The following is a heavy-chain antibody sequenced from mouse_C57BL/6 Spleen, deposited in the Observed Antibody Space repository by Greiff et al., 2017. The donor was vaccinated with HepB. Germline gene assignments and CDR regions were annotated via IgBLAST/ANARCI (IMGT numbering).Heavy chain of an antibody. Sequence: QVQLQQPGAELVMPGASVKLSCKASGYTFTSYWMHWVKQRPGQGLEWIGEIDPSDSYTNYNQKFKGKSTLTVDKSSSTAYMQLSSLTSEDSAVYYYARGYYFDYWGQGTTLTVSS. V-gene: IGHV1-69*01. CDR2: IDPSDSYT. CDR1: GYTFTSYW. CDR3: ARGYYFDY. J-gene: IGHJ2*01.